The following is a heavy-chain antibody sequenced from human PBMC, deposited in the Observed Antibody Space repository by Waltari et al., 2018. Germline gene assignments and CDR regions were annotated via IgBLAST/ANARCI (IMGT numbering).Heavy chain of an antibody. J-gene: IGHJ4*02. V-gene: IGHV1-69-2*01. D-gene: IGHD3-9*01. CDR2: VDPEDGET. Sequence: EVQLVQSGAEVKKPGATVKISCKASGYTFTDYYMHWVQQAPGKGLEWMGRVDPEDGETIYAEKFQGRVTITADTSTDTAYMELSSLRAEDTAVYYCATDHGILTGYYESFGLDYWGQGTLVTVSS. CDR3: ATDHGILTGYYESFGLDY. CDR1: GYTFTDYY.